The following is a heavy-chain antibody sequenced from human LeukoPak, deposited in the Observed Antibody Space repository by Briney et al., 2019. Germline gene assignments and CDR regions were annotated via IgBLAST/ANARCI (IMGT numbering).Heavy chain of an antibody. D-gene: IGHD6-13*01. Sequence: SETLSLTCTVSGGSISSFYWSWIRQPPGKGLEWIGYISYSGNTNYNPSLKSRVTISVDTSKNQFSLKLSSVTAADTAVYYCARDPVGKQQLVRDYWGQGTLVTVSS. V-gene: IGHV4-59*12. CDR2: ISYSGNT. J-gene: IGHJ4*02. CDR1: GGSISSFY. CDR3: ARDPVGKQQLVRDY.